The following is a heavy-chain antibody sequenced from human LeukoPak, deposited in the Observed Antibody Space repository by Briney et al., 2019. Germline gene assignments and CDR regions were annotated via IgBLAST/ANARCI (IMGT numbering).Heavy chain of an antibody. D-gene: IGHD2/OR15-2a*01. V-gene: IGHV5-51*01. J-gene: IGHJ1*01. CDR3: ARGINDEYFQY. Sequence: RGESLKISCKDSPYYFINYWIGWVRQMPGKGLERMGIIYPGDSDIRYNPSFQGQVTISADKSFSTAYLQWNSLKASDTAIYYCARGINDEYFQYWGQGTLVTVSS. CDR1: PYYFINYW. CDR2: IYPGDSDI.